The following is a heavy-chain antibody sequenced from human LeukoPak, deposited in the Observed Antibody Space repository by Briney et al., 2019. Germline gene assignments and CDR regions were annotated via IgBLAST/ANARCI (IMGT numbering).Heavy chain of an antibody. CDR2: ISSSSSYI. J-gene: IGHJ5*02. CDR1: GFTFSSYS. Sequence: GGSLRLSCAASGFTFSSYSMNWVRQAPGKGLEWVSSISSSSSYIYYADSVKGRFTISRYNAKNSLYLQMNSLRAEDTAVYYCARDHYSNYNWFDPWGQGTLVTVSS. CDR3: ARDHYSNYNWFDP. V-gene: IGHV3-21*01. D-gene: IGHD4-11*01.